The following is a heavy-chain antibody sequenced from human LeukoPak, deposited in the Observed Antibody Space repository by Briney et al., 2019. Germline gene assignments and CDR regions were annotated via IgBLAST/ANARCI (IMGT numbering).Heavy chain of an antibody. V-gene: IGHV4-34*01. CDR1: GGSFSGYY. CDR2: INHSGST. Sequence: SGTLSLTCAVYGGSFSGYYWSWIRQPPGKGLEWIGEINHSGSTNYNPSLKSRVTISVDTSKNQFSLKLSSVTAADTAVYYCARVLAALDIWGQGTMVTVSS. CDR3: ARVLAALDI. J-gene: IGHJ3*02. D-gene: IGHD2-15*01.